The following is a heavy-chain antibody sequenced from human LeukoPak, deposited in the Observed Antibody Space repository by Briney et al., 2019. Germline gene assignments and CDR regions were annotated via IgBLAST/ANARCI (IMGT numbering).Heavy chain of an antibody. Sequence: PGGSLRLSCAVSGFTFSTYSMHWVRQAPGKGLGWVSSISSSSSYMNYADSVKGRFTISRDNAENSLYLQMNSLRAEDTAVYYCARDRGKTSPYYYVDVWGKGTTVTVSS. J-gene: IGHJ6*03. CDR2: ISSSSSYM. D-gene: IGHD4-23*01. V-gene: IGHV3-21*01. CDR3: ARDRGKTSPYYYVDV. CDR1: GFTFSTYS.